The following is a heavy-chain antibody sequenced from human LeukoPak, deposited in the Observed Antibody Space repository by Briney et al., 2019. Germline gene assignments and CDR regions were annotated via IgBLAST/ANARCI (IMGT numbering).Heavy chain of an antibody. V-gene: IGHV1-69*13. D-gene: IGHD2-2*01. CDR2: IIPIFGTA. CDR1: GYTFTGYY. J-gene: IGHJ5*02. Sequence: ASVKVSCKASGYTFTGYYMHWVRQAPGQGLEWMGGIIPIFGTANYAQKFQGRVTITADESTSTAYMELSSLRSEDTAVYYCAWGFNIVVVPAALKTWGQGTLVTVSS. CDR3: AWGFNIVVVPAALKT.